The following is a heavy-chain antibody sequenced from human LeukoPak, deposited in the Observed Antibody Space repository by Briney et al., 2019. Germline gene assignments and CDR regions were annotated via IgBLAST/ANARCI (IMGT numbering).Heavy chain of an antibody. Sequence: SSETLSLTCTVSGYSISSGYYWGWIRQPPGKGLEWIGSIYHSGSTYYNPSLKSRVTISVDTSKNQFSLKLSSVTAADTAVYYCARGIIVGATWGENDNWFDPWGQGTLVTVSS. J-gene: IGHJ5*02. CDR2: IYHSGST. D-gene: IGHD1-26*01. V-gene: IGHV4-38-2*02. CDR1: GYSISSGYY. CDR3: ARGIIVGATWGENDNWFDP.